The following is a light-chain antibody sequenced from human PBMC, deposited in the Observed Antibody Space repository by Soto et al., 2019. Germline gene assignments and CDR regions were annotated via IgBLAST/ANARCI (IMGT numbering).Light chain of an antibody. V-gene: IGKV3-15*01. CDR3: QQYYTWLWT. CDR1: QSINAH. Sequence: EVVMTQSPATLSLSPGERVTLSCRASQSINAHLAWYQQKPGQAPRLLIHGASTRATGIPARFSGSGFGTEFILTISSLQSEDFAIYYCQQYYTWLWTFGQVTQVEI. CDR2: GAS. J-gene: IGKJ1*01.